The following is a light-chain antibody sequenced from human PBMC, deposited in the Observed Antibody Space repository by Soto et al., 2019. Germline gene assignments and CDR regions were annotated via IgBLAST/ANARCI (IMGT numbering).Light chain of an antibody. J-gene: IGKJ4*01. CDR2: GAS. V-gene: IGKV3-20*01. CDR1: QSISSSF. Sequence: EIVLTQSPGTLSLSPGERATLSCRANQSISSSFLAWYQQKPGQAPRLLIYGASIRATGIPDRFSGSGSGTDFTLTISRLEPEDCAVYYCQQYGNSLTFGGGTKVEIK. CDR3: QQYGNSLT.